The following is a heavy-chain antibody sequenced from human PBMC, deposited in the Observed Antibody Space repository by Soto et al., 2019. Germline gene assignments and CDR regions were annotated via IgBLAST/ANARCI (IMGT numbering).Heavy chain of an antibody. Sequence: PGGSLRLSCASSGFTFSTDWLHWVRQAPGKGLVWVSRSNGDGSTKNYADSVKGRFTISRDNAKNMLYLQMNNLSPEDTAVYYCARLTSGSGAVWGQGTLVTVSS. CDR2: SNGDGSTK. V-gene: IGHV3-74*01. D-gene: IGHD2-15*01. J-gene: IGHJ4*02. CDR1: GFTFSTDW. CDR3: ARLTSGSGAV.